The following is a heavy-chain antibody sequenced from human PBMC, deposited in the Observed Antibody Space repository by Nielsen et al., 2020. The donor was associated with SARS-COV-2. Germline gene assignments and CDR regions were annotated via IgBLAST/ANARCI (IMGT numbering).Heavy chain of an antibody. CDR3: ARAASSGWYNDDDP. Sequence: SETLSLTCTVSGGSIRNYYWSWIQQPAGKGLEWIGRISTSGSTNYNPSLKSRVTMSVDTSKNQLSLKLSSVTAADTAVYYCARAASSGWYNDDDPWGQGTLVTVSS. J-gene: IGHJ5*02. CDR1: GGSIRNYY. CDR2: ISTSGST. D-gene: IGHD6-19*01. V-gene: IGHV4-4*07.